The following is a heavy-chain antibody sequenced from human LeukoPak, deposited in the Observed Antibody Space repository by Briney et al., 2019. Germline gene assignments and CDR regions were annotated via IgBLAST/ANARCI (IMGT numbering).Heavy chain of an antibody. Sequence: SETLSLTCTVSGGSISSSSYYWGWIRQPPGKGLEWIGSIYYSGSTYSNPSLKSRATISVDTSKNQFSLKLSSVTAADTAVYYCARLVWRQPHPDYWGQGTLVTVSS. J-gene: IGHJ4*02. CDR2: IYYSGST. D-gene: IGHD3-3*01. V-gene: IGHV4-39*01. CDR1: GGSISSSSYY. CDR3: ARLVWRQPHPDY.